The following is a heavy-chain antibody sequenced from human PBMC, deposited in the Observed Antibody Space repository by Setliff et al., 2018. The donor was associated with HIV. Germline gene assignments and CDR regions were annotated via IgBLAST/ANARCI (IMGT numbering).Heavy chain of an antibody. V-gene: IGHV4-38-2*02. J-gene: IGHJ4*02. CDR1: SYSISSVHS. Sequence: SETLSLTCDVSSYSISSVHSWGWIRQPPGKRLEWIGTMHHSGNTHYKPSLKGRVTVSLDTSKKQLSLKLRSVTAADTAVYYCAKEGGYCSGTTCFGFDYWGQGTLVTVS. CDR3: AKEGGYCSGTTCFGFDY. D-gene: IGHD2-2*01. CDR2: MHHSGNT.